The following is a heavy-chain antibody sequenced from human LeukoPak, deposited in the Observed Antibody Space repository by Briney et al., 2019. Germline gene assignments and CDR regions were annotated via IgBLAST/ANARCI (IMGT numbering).Heavy chain of an antibody. CDR2: VHKSGST. Sequence: APETLSLTCAVSTDSITSNWWSWVRQPPGKGLEWIGEVHKSGSTNYYPSLQSRVTISIDKSKNQIALELTSVTAADTAVYYCAKEIVGAPTPGAYWGQGILVTVSS. J-gene: IGHJ4*02. D-gene: IGHD1-26*01. V-gene: IGHV4-4*03. CDR1: TDSITSNW. CDR3: AKEIVGAPTPGAY.